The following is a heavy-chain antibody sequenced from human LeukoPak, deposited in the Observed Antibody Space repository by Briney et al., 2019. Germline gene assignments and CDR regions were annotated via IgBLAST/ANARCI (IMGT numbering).Heavy chain of an antibody. CDR3: ARMPRGPDV. D-gene: IGHD2-2*01. Sequence: GGSLRLSCAASGFTFSSYWMLWVRQAPGKGLEWVASIKQDGSEKYYVDSMKGRFTISRDNAKNSLYLQMNSLRAEDTAVYYCARMPRGPDVWGKGTTVTVSS. J-gene: IGHJ6*04. V-gene: IGHV3-7*01. CDR2: IKQDGSEK. CDR1: GFTFSSYW.